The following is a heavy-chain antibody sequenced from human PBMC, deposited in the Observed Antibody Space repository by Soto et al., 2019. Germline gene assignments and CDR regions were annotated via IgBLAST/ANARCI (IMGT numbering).Heavy chain of an antibody. Sequence: ASVKISCKASGYTFTSYGISWVRQAPGQGLEWMGWISAYNGNTNYAQKLQGRVTMTTDTSTSTAYMELRSLRSDDTAVYYCARYAPMDPPGRFDPWGQGTLVTVSS. CDR2: ISAYNGNT. D-gene: IGHD2-8*01. V-gene: IGHV1-18*04. J-gene: IGHJ5*02. CDR1: GYTFTSYG. CDR3: ARYAPMDPPGRFDP.